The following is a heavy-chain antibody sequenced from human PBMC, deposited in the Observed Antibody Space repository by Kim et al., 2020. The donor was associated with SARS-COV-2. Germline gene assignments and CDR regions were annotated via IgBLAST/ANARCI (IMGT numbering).Heavy chain of an antibody. D-gene: IGHD6-19*01. V-gene: IGHV4-31*03. J-gene: IGHJ3*02. CDR3: ARARRGIVVDAFDI. Sequence: SETLSLTCTVSGGSISSGGYYWSWIRQHPGKGLEWIGYIYYSGSTYYNPSLKSRVTISVDTSKNQFSLKLSSVTAADTDVYYCARARRGIVVDAFDIWGQGTMVTVSS. CDR2: IYYSGST. CDR1: GGSISSGGYY.